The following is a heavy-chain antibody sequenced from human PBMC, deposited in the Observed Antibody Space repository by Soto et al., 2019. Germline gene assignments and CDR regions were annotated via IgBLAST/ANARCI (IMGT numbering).Heavy chain of an antibody. D-gene: IGHD2-15*01. CDR2: IYYSGST. CDR3: ARHTPAISISDH. CDR1: GGSISSSSYY. J-gene: IGHJ4*02. Sequence: QLQLQESGTGLVKPSETLSLTCTVSGGSISSSSYYWGWIRQPPGKGLEWIGSIYYSGSTYYNPSLKSRVTISVDTSKNQCSLKLSSVTAADTAVYYCARHTPAISISDHWGQGTLVTVSS. V-gene: IGHV4-39*01.